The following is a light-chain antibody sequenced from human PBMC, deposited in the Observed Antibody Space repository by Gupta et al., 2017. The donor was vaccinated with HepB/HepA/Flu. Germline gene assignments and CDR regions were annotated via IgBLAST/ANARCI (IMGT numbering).Light chain of an antibody. V-gene: IGLV7-46*01. CDR1: TGSVTSGHY. J-gene: IGLJ3*02. CDR2: DTS. Sequence: QAVVTHEPSLTVSPGGTVTLTCGSSTGSVTSGHYPYWFQQKPGQAPTTLIYDTSKKHSWTPARFSGSLLGGKAALTLSGAQPEDEADYYCLLSYSGGWVFGGGTKLTV. CDR3: LLSYSGGWV.